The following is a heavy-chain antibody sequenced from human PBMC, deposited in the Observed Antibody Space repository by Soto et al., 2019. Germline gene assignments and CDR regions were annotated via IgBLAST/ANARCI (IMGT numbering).Heavy chain of an antibody. CDR1: DDSINSDKYY. CDR3: ARLEGLATISYYFDF. CDR2: IYYRGNA. D-gene: IGHD3-9*01. Sequence: QLQLQESGPGLLKPSETLSLTCSVSDDSINSDKYYWGWIRQPPGKGLEWIGSIYYRGNAYYNPSLQTRVTISLDKSRSQFSLTLNSVTAADSAVYFCARLEGLATISYYFDFWGPGALVTVSS. V-gene: IGHV4-39*01. J-gene: IGHJ4*02.